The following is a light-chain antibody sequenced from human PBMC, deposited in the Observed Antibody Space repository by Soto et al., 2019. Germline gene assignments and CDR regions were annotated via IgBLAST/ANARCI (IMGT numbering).Light chain of an antibody. CDR1: QSVLYSSNNKNY. CDR2: WAY. J-gene: IGKJ2*02. V-gene: IGKV4-1*01. CDR3: QQYYSTPCT. Sequence: DIVMTQSPDSLAVSLGERATINCKSSQSVLYSSNNKNYLAWYQQKPGQPPKLLIYWAYTRESGVPDRFSGSGSGTDFTLTNSSLQAEDVAVYYCQQYYSTPCTFGQGTKLEIK.